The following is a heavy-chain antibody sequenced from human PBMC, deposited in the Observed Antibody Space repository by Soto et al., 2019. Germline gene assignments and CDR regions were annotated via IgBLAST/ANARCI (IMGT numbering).Heavy chain of an antibody. CDR2: IDPSDSYT. D-gene: IGHD1-26*01. Sequence: LGESLKISCKGSGYSFTSYWISWVRQMPGKGLEWMGRIDPSDSYTNYSPSFQGHVTISADKSINTAYLQWSSLKASDTAMYYCARLRRVGATKAPYYFDYWGQGTLVTVSS. CDR1: GYSFTSYW. CDR3: ARLRRVGATKAPYYFDY. V-gene: IGHV5-10-1*01. J-gene: IGHJ4*02.